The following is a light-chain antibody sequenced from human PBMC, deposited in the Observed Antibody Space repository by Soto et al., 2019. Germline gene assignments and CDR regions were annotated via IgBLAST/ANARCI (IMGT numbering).Light chain of an antibody. CDR2: AVT. J-gene: IGLJ3*02. V-gene: IGLV2-8*01. CDR3: SSYAASNNFYFV. Sequence: QSALTQPPSASGSPGQSVTISCTGTSSDARGYNYVSWYQQYPGRAPKLMIYAVTKRPSAVPDRFSGSKSANTASLTVSELQAEDEADYYCSSYAASNNFYFVFGGGTKVTVL. CDR1: SSDARGYNY.